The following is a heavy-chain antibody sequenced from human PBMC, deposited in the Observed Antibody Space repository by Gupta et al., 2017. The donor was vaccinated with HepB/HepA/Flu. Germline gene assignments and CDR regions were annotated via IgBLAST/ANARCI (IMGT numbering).Heavy chain of an antibody. CDR2: IYYSGST. J-gene: IGHJ3*02. CDR1: GGSISSYY. Sequence: QVQLQESGPGLVKPSETLSLTCTVSGGSISSYYWSWLRQPPGKGLEWIGYIYYSGSTNYNPSLKSRVTISVDTSKNQFSLKLSSVTAADTAVYDCARATEASWGREACDIWGQGTRGTVSA. V-gene: IGHV4-59*01. D-gene: IGHD7-27*01. CDR3: ARATEASWGREACDI.